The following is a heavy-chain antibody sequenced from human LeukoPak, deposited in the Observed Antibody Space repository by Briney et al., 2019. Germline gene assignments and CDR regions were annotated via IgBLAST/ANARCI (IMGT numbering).Heavy chain of an antibody. CDR3: ARRAIAAAYDY. J-gene: IGHJ4*02. Sequence: SETLSLTCTVSGGSISSYYWSWIRQPPGKGLEWIGYIYYSGSTNYNPSLKSRVTISVDTSKNQFSLKLSSVTAADTAVYYCARRAIAAAYDYWGQGTLVTVSS. D-gene: IGHD6-13*01. CDR2: IYYSGST. V-gene: IGHV4-59*08. CDR1: GGSISSYY.